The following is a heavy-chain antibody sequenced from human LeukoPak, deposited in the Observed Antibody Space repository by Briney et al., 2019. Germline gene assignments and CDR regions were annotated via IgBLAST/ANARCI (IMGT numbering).Heavy chain of an antibody. CDR1: GFTFSNYA. CDR3: ARVSHGSGSVYYFDY. D-gene: IGHD3-10*01. V-gene: IGHV3-23*01. CDR2: ISDSGGST. J-gene: IGHJ4*02. Sequence: QPGGSLRLSCAASGFTFSNYAMTWVRQAPGKGLEWVSGISDSGGSTYYADSVKGRLTISRDNSKNTLYLQMNSLRAEDTALYYCARVSHGSGSVYYFDYWGQGALVTVSS.